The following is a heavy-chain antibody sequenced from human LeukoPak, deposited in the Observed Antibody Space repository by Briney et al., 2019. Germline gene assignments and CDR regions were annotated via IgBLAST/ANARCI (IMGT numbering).Heavy chain of an antibody. D-gene: IGHD3-22*01. Sequence: GGSLRLSCAGSGFTFRGSAMHWVRQASGKGLEWVGRIRTKANNYATAYAASLSGRFTISRDDSKNMAYLHLNGLKTEDTALYYCARGHYDPDSFDVWGQGTMVSVSS. J-gene: IGHJ3*01. CDR1: GFTFRGSA. V-gene: IGHV3-73*01. CDR2: IRTKANNYAT. CDR3: ARGHYDPDSFDV.